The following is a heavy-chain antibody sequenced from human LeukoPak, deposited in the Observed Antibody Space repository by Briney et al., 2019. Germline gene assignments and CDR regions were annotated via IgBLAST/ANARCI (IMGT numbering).Heavy chain of an antibody. CDR3: ARKGSRRPSPEGV. Sequence: GGSLRLSCAASGFTFSLYWMSWVRQAPGKGLEWVADIQQDGSEKYYVDSVKGRFTISRDNAKNSLSLQMDSLRAEDTAVYYCARKGSRRPSPEGVWGQGTLVTVSS. V-gene: IGHV3-7*03. D-gene: IGHD1-14*01. J-gene: IGHJ4*02. CDR2: IQQDGSEK. CDR1: GFTFSLYW.